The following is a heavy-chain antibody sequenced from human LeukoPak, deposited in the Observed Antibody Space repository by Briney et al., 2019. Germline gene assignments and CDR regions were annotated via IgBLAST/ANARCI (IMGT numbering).Heavy chain of an antibody. CDR2: ISSSGSTI. V-gene: IGHV3-11*04. Sequence: GGSLRLSCAASGFTFSDYYMSWIRQAPGKGLEWVSYISSSGSTIYYADSVKGRFTISRDNAKNSLCLQMNSLRAEETAVYYCARALDYYYYMDVWGKGTTVTVSS. CDR1: GFTFSDYY. J-gene: IGHJ6*03. CDR3: ARALDYYYYMDV.